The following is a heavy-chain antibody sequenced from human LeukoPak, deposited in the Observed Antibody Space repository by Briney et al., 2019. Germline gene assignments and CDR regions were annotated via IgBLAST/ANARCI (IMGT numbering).Heavy chain of an antibody. CDR3: ARDRSGDLEFDY. CDR2: IYYSGST. V-gene: IGHV4-39*07. CDR1: GGSISSSSYY. Sequence: SSETLSLTCTVSGGSISSSSYYWGWIRQPPGKGLEWIGSIYYSGSTNYNPSLKSRVTISVDTSKNQFSLKLSSVTAADTAVYYCARDRSGDLEFDYWGQGTLVTVSS. D-gene: IGHD7-27*01. J-gene: IGHJ4*02.